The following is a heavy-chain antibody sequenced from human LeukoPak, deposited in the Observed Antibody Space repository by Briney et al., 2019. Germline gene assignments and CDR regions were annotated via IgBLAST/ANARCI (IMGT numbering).Heavy chain of an antibody. CDR3: ARDLGIAAVFDY. V-gene: IGHV3-23*01. CDR1: GFTFNNYA. D-gene: IGHD6-13*01. J-gene: IGHJ4*02. Sequence: GGSLRLSCASSGFTFNNYAMTWVRQAPGKGLEWVSSITASGGSTYCADSVKGRFTISRDNAKNSLYLQMNSLRAEDTAVYYYARDLGIAAVFDYWGQGTLVTVSS. CDR2: ITASGGST.